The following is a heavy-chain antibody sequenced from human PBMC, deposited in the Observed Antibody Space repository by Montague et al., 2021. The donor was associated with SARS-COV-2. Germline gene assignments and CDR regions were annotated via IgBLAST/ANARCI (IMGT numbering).Heavy chain of an antibody. V-gene: IGHV4-39*07. J-gene: IGHJ3*01. D-gene: IGHD2-15*01. CDR3: ARGHCSGGFCYYGVAFDV. CDR2: IYFGGGT. CDR1: GGSISSSNYF. Sequence: SETLSLTCTVSGGSISSSNYFWGWIRQPPGKGLEWIGSIYFGGGTYYNPSLKSRVTISVDTSKNQFSLNLNSVTAADTAVYYCARGHCSGGFCYYGVAFDVWGQGTMVTVS.